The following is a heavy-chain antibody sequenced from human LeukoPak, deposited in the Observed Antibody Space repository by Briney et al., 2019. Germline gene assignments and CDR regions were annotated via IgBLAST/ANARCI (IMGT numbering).Heavy chain of an antibody. Sequence: GGSLRHSCAASGFTFSSYSMNWVRQAPGKGVEWVSSISSSSSYIYYADSVKGRFTISRDNAKNSLYLQMNSLRAEDTAVYYCARDYYCGSGSYFDYWGQGTLVTVSS. D-gene: IGHD3-10*01. V-gene: IGHV3-21*01. CDR2: ISSSSSYI. J-gene: IGHJ4*02. CDR1: GFTFSSYS. CDR3: ARDYYCGSGSYFDY.